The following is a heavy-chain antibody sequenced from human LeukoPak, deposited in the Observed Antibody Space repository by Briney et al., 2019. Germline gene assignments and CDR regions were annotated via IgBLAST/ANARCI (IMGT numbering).Heavy chain of an antibody. D-gene: IGHD2-2*01. V-gene: IGHV3-23*01. Sequence: GGSLRLSCAASGFMFSGYAMNWVRQVPGKGLEWASTISNTGVSTYYADSVKGRFTISRDNPKNTLYLQMDSLRAEDTAVYYCGRDKYCSSTSCYRTDAFDIWGQGTMVTVSS. CDR1: GFMFSGYA. CDR2: ISNTGVST. CDR3: GRDKYCSSTSCYRTDAFDI. J-gene: IGHJ3*02.